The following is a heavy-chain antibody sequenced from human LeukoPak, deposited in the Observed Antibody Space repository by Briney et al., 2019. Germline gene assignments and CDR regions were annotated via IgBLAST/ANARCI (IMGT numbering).Heavy chain of an antibody. D-gene: IGHD6-6*01. V-gene: IGHV3-74*01. J-gene: IGHJ4*02. CDR3: ARGPNSNWSGLDF. Sequence: GGSLGLSCIASGFSFSGHWMHWARQLPGKGLVWVSRISPTGSTTSYADSVKGRFTVSGDNAKNTLYLQVNNLRAEDTAVYYCARGPNSNWSGLDFWGQGTLLTVSS. CDR2: ISPTGSTT. CDR1: GFSFSGHW.